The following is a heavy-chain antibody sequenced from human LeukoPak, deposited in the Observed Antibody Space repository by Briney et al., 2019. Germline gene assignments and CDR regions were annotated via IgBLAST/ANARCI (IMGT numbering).Heavy chain of an antibody. Sequence: GGSLRLSCAASGFTVSNNYMSWVRQAPGKGLEWVSLIYNGGSTYYADSVEGRFTISRDNSKNTLYLQMNSLRAEDTAVYYCAKGLDYDFWSGHDYWGQGTLVTVSS. V-gene: IGHV3-66*01. J-gene: IGHJ4*02. D-gene: IGHD3-3*01. CDR3: AKGLDYDFWSGHDY. CDR1: GFTVSNNY. CDR2: IYNGGST.